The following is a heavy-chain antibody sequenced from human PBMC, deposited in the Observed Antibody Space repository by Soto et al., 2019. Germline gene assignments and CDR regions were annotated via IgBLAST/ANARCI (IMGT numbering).Heavy chain of an antibody. CDR1: GYTFTKYE. V-gene: IGHV1-3*01. Sequence: QVQVVQSGAEVKKPGASVKVSCKASGYTFTKYEMHWVRQAPGQRLEWMGWINAANGYTKYSQKFLGRVSFTRDTLATTAYMDLSSLRAEDTAVYYCARGIYSSYGDYVLWFDPWGQGTLVTVSS. J-gene: IGHJ5*02. D-gene: IGHD4-17*01. CDR2: INAANGYT. CDR3: ARGIYSSYGDYVLWFDP.